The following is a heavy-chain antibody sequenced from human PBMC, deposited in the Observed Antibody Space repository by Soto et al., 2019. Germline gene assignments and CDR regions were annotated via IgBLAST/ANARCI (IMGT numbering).Heavy chain of an antibody. CDR3: VKYYYDSSGLNWFDP. V-gene: IGHV4-31*03. D-gene: IGHD3-22*01. CDR2: MYHSGNT. J-gene: IGHJ5*02. Sequence: SETLSLTCSVSGASITSDDFYCSWIRQHPGKGLEWIGYMYHSGNTYYNPSLRSRVTMSLDTSKNHFSLKLTSVTAADTAVYYCVKYYYDSSGLNWFDPWGPGTLVTVSS. CDR1: GASITSDDFY.